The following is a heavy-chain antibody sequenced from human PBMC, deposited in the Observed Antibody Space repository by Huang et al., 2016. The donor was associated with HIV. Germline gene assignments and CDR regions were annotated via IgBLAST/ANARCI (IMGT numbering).Heavy chain of an antibody. D-gene: IGHD3-10*01. CDR1: GYSFTSHW. V-gene: IGHV5-51*01. J-gene: IGHJ6*02. CDR3: ARRPDYHGMDV. Sequence: EVLLVQSGAEVKKPGESLKVSCKGSGYSFTSHWIAWVRQMPGKGMEWRGIIYPGDSDTRDSPSFQGRVTISADKSINPAYLQWSSLKAADTAMYYCARRPDYHGMDVWGQGTTVIVSS. CDR2: IYPGDSDT.